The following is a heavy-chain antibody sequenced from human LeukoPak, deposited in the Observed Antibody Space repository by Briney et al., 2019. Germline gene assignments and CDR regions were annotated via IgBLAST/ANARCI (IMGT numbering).Heavy chain of an antibody. CDR1: GGTFSIYA. CDR2: TSAYNGET. CDR3: ARVDILTGYYSVDFDY. Sequence: ASVRVSFTGSGGTFSIYAISWVRQAPGEGGERMGCTSAYNGETNYTQKFQGRDTITTDTSKRTDYMEMRKLRDDDTAVYYCARVDILTGYYSVDFDYWGQGTLVTVSS. V-gene: IGHV1-18*01. D-gene: IGHD3-9*01. J-gene: IGHJ4*02.